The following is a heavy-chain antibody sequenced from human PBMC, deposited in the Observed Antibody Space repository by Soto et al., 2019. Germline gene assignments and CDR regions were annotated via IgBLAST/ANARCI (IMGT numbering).Heavy chain of an antibody. CDR1: GGSISSYY. V-gene: IGHV4-59*01. J-gene: IGHJ3*02. D-gene: IGHD3-22*01. Sequence: SETLSLTCTVSGGSISSYYWSWIRQPPGKGLEWIGYIYYSGSTNYNPSLKSRVTISVDTSKNQFSLKLSSVTAADTAVYYCARGGVYDSSGDQLVMGGDDAFDIWGQGTMVTVSS. CDR2: IYYSGST. CDR3: ARGGVYDSSGDQLVMGGDDAFDI.